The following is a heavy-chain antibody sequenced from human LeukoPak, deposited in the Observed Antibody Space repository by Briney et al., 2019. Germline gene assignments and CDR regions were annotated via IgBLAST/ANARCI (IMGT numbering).Heavy chain of an antibody. J-gene: IGHJ4*02. CDR1: GFTFSSYG. V-gene: IGHV3-30*02. D-gene: IGHD6-19*01. Sequence: GGSLRLSCAASGFTFSSYGMHWVRQAPGKGLEWVAFIRYDGSNKYYADSVKGRFTISRDNSKKTLYLQMNSLRAEDTAVYYCARDDVAVATCFDYWGQGTLVTVSS. CDR2: IRYDGSNK. CDR3: ARDDVAVATCFDY.